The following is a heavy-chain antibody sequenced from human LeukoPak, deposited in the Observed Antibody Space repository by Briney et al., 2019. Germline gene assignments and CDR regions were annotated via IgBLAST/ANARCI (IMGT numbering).Heavy chain of an antibody. CDR3: ARWNPYDSAGYYYAFDY. Sequence: SETLSLTCTVSGGSISGYYWTWLRQPPGKGLEWIGYISYSGNTNYSPSLTSRVTISVDTSKNQFSLKLSSVTAADTAVYYCARWNPYDSAGYYYAFDYWGQGTLVTVSS. D-gene: IGHD3-22*01. J-gene: IGHJ4*02. V-gene: IGHV4-59*01. CDR2: ISYSGNT. CDR1: GGSISGYY.